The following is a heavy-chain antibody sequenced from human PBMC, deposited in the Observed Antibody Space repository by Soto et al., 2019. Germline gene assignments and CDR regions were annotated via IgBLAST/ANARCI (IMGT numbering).Heavy chain of an antibody. CDR1: GFTFSDHA. CDR3: VKEGKMGVEGFDF. V-gene: IGHV3-23*01. J-gene: IGHJ4*02. D-gene: IGHD1-26*01. Sequence: GGSLRLSCATSGFTFSDHAMHWVRQAPGEGLEWVSGVRGDFVTTPYADSVKGRFTTSRDNSKNTLYLQMNSLRAEDTAIYYCVKEGKMGVEGFDFCGQGTLVTVYS. CDR2: VRGDFVTT.